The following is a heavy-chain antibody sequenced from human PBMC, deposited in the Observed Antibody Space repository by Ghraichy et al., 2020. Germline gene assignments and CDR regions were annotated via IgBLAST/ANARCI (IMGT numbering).Heavy chain of an antibody. D-gene: IGHD3-16*02. J-gene: IGHJ3*02. CDR1: GFTFSNYA. V-gene: IGHV3-23*01. CDR3: AKEYDYVWGTYRADAFDI. Sequence: LSLTCAAPGFTFSNYAMSWVRQAPGKGLEWVSTISGSGGSTYYADSVKGRFTISRDNSKNTLYLQMNSLRAEDTAVYYCAKEYDYVWGTYRADAFDIWGQGTMVTVSS. CDR2: ISGSGGST.